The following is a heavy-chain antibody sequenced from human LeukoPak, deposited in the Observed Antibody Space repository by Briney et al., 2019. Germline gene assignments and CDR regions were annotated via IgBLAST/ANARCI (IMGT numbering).Heavy chain of an antibody. D-gene: IGHD2-2*01. CDR3: AREWHCSSTSCNNWFDP. V-gene: IGHV1-8*01. J-gene: IGHJ5*02. CDR1: GYTFTSYD. CDR2: MNPNSGNT. Sequence: ASVKVSYKASGYTFTSYDINWVRQATGQGLEWMGWMNPNSGNTGYAQKFLGRVTMTRNTSISTAYMELSSLRSEDTAVYYCAREWHCSSTSCNNWFDPWGQGTLVTVSS.